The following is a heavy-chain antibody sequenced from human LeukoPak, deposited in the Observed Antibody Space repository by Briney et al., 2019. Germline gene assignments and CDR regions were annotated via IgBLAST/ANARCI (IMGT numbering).Heavy chain of an antibody. CDR1: GFTFSSYA. Sequence: GGSLRLSCAASGFTFSSYAMNWVRQAPGKGLEWVSSISESGGTTDYADSVKGRFTISRDNSKNTLYLQMNSLRAEDTAVYYCARQWLINGWGQGILVTVPS. D-gene: IGHD6-19*01. V-gene: IGHV3-23*01. CDR2: ISESGGTT. J-gene: IGHJ4*02. CDR3: ARQWLING.